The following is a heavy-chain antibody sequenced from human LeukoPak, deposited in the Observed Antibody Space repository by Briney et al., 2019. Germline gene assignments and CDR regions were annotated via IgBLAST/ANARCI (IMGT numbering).Heavy chain of an antibody. V-gene: IGHV4-59*01. CDR2: IYYSGST. CDR3: AREAWDGDYVDY. CDR1: GGSISSYY. D-gene: IGHD4-17*01. Sequence: SETLSLTCTVSGGSISSYYWSWIRQPPGKGLEWIGYIYYSGSTNYNPSLKSRVTISVDTSKNQFSLKLSSVTAADTAVYYCAREAWDGDYVDYWGQGTLVTVS. J-gene: IGHJ4*02.